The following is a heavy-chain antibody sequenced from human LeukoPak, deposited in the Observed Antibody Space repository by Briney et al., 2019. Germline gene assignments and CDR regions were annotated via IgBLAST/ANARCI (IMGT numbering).Heavy chain of an antibody. CDR1: GFTFSSYS. CDR2: ISSSSSYI. CDR3: ARTPMSRDGYSGY. J-gene: IGHJ4*02. D-gene: IGHD4-4*01. Sequence: GGSLRLSCAASGFTFSSYSMNWVRQAPGKGLEWVSSISSSSSYIYYADSVKGRFTISRDNAKNSLYLQMNSLRAEDTAVYYCARTPMSRDGYSGYWGQGTLVTVSS. V-gene: IGHV3-21*01.